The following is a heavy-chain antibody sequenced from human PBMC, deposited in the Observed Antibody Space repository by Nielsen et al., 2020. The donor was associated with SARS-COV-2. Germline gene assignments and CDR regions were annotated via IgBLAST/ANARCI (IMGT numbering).Heavy chain of an antibody. CDR2: IKQDGSEK. J-gene: IGHJ4*02. CDR3: ARDQVGSSAGYFDY. CDR1: GFTFSSYW. D-gene: IGHD6-6*01. Sequence: GGSLRLSCAASGFTFSSYWMSWVRQAPGKGLEWVANIKQDGSEKYYVDSVKGRFTISRDNAKNSLYLQMNSLRAEDTAVYYCARDQVGSSAGYFDYWGQGTLVTV. V-gene: IGHV3-7*01.